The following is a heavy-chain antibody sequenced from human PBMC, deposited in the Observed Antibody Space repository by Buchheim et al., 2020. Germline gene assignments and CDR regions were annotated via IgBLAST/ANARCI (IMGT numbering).Heavy chain of an antibody. Sequence: QVQLVQSGAEVKKPGASVKVSCKASGYTFTGYYMHWVRQAPGQGLEWMGWINPNSGGPNYAQKFQGRVTMTRDTSISTAYMELSRLRSDDTAVYYCARVVAVAGTPPSSWYFDLWGRGTL. CDR2: INPNSGGP. CDR3: ARVVAVAGTPPSSWYFDL. J-gene: IGHJ2*01. CDR1: GYTFTGYY. D-gene: IGHD6-19*01. V-gene: IGHV1-2*02.